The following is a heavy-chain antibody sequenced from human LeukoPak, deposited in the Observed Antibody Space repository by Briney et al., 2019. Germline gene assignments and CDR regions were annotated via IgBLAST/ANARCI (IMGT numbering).Heavy chain of an antibody. V-gene: IGHV1-69*13. J-gene: IGHJ4*02. CDR3: AREAKDYYDSSGYYYVFDY. Sequence: SVKVSCKASGGTFSSYAISWVRQAPGQGLEWMGGIIPIFGTANYAQKFQGRVTITADESTSTAYMELSSLRSEDTAVYYCAREAKDYYDSSGYYYVFDYWGQGTLVTVSS. CDR1: GGTFSSYA. D-gene: IGHD3-22*01. CDR2: IIPIFGTA.